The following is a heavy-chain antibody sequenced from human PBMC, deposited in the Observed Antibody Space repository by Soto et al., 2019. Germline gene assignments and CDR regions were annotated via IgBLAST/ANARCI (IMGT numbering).Heavy chain of an antibody. J-gene: IGHJ4*02. CDR3: ARVYSSLSSYDY. D-gene: IGHD5-18*01. V-gene: IGHV3-74*01. Sequence: EVQLVESGGGLVQPGGSLRLSCAASGFTFSTFWMHWVRQAPGQGLVWVSRSSSDGSRTSYADSVKGRFTISRDNAKNTLYLQMNSLRAEDTAIYYCARVYSSLSSYDYWGQGTLVTVSS. CDR2: SSSDGSRT. CDR1: GFTFSTFW.